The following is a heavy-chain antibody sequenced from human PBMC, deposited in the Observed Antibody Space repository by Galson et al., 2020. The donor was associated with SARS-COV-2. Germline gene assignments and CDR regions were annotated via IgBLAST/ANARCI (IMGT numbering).Heavy chain of an antibody. CDR3: ARTLPGSFSDY. V-gene: IGHV4-39*07. D-gene: IGHD1-26*01. CDR1: GGSIRTRNSY. J-gene: IGHJ4*02. CDR2: ISYSGSA. Sequence: SETLSLTCAVSGGSIRTRNSYWSWVRQPPGEGLEWIASISYSGSASYNPSLKSRVSISVDTSKNQFSLRLSSVTAADTALYYCARTLPGSFSDYWGQGTLVTVSS.